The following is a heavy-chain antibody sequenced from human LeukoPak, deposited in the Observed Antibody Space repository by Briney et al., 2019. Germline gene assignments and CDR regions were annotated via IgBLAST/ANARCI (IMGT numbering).Heavy chain of an antibody. CDR2: ISAYNGNT. CDR3: ARASIAVAGGYYNWFDP. Sequence: ASVKVTCKASGYTFTSYGISWVRQAPGQGLEWMGWISAYNGNTNYAQKLKGRVTMTTDTSTSTAYMELRSLRSDDTAVYYCARASIAVAGGYYNWFDPWGQGTLVTVSS. J-gene: IGHJ5*02. D-gene: IGHD6-19*01. CDR1: GYTFTSYG. V-gene: IGHV1-18*01.